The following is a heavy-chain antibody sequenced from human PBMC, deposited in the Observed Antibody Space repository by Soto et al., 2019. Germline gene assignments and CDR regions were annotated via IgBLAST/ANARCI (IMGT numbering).Heavy chain of an antibody. J-gene: IGHJ4*02. D-gene: IGHD6-19*01. Sequence: PGGSLRLSCAASGFTFSSYSMNWVRQAPGKGLEWVSSISSSSSYIYYADSVKGRFTISRDNAKNSLYLQMNSLRAEDTAVYYCARAPPYSSGWSQSDYWGQGTLVTVSS. CDR3: ARAPPYSSGWSQSDY. V-gene: IGHV3-21*01. CDR2: ISSSSSYI. CDR1: GFTFSSYS.